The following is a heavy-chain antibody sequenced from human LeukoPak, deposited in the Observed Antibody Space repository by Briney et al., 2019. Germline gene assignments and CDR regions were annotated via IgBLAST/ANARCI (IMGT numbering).Heavy chain of an antibody. CDR1: GFTFSSYA. Sequence: GGSLRFSCAASGFTFSSYAMSWVRQAPGKGLEWVSAISGSGGSTYYADSVKGRFTISRDNSKNTLYLQMNSLRAEDTAVYYCAKVKGVTIFGVVPGAFDIWGQGTMVTVSS. D-gene: IGHD3-3*01. J-gene: IGHJ3*02. V-gene: IGHV3-23*01. CDR2: ISGSGGST. CDR3: AKVKGVTIFGVVPGAFDI.